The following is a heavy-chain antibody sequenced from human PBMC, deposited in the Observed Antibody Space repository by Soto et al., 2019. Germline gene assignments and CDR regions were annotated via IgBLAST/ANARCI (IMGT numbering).Heavy chain of an antibody. Sequence: SETLSLTCAVYGGSFSGYYWSWIRQPPGKGLEWIGEINHSGSTNYNPSLKSRVTISVDTSKNQFSLKLSSVTAADTAVYYCARGGNWGPVHKDYYYYMDVWGKGTTVTVSS. CDR3: ARGGNWGPVHKDYYYYMDV. CDR1: GGSFSGYY. J-gene: IGHJ6*03. V-gene: IGHV4-34*01. D-gene: IGHD7-27*01. CDR2: INHSGST.